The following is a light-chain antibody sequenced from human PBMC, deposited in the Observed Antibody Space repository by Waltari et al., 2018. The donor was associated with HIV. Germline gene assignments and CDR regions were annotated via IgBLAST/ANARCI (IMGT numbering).Light chain of an antibody. V-gene: IGLV2-8*01. J-gene: IGLJ2*01. CDR1: SSDVGAYNY. CDR3: SSYAGSNTLI. Sequence: QSALTQPPSASGSPGHSVTISCTGTSSDVGAYNYVSWYQQHPGKAPKLIIYEVTKRHAGVPDRVSASKSGNTASLTVSGLQTDDEADYYCSSYAGSNTLIFGGGTNLIVL. CDR2: EVT.